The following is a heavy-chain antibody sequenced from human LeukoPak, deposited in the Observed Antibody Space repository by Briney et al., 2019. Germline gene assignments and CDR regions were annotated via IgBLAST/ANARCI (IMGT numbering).Heavy chain of an antibody. CDR2: IYPGDSDT. Sequence: GESLKISCKGSGYSFTSYWIGWVRQMPGEGLEWMGIIYPGDSDTRYSPSFQGQVTISADKSISTAYLQWSSLKASDTAMYYCAKNAYYYDSSGYYYPLDGSHFDYWGQGTLVTVSS. CDR1: GYSFTSYW. D-gene: IGHD3-22*01. J-gene: IGHJ4*02. CDR3: AKNAYYYDSSGYYYPLDGSHFDY. V-gene: IGHV5-51*01.